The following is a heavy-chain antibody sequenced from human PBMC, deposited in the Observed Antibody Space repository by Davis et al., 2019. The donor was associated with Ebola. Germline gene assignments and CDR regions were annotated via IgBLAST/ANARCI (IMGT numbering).Heavy chain of an antibody. CDR2: IYYSGST. V-gene: IGHV4-59*01. CDR1: GGSISSYY. J-gene: IGHJ4*02. Sequence: PSETLSLTCTVSGGSISSYYWSWIRQPPGKGLEWIGYIYYSGSTNYNPSLKSRVTISVDTSKNQFSLKLSSVTVADTAVYYCARVRHSSSWYDFDYWGQGTLVTVSS. CDR3: ARVRHSSSWYDFDY. D-gene: IGHD6-13*01.